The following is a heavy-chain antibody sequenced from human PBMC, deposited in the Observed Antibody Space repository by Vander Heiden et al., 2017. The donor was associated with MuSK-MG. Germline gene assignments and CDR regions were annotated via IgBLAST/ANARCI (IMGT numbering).Heavy chain of an antibody. CDR2: ISYDGNNQ. CDR1: GFTFSRYG. Sequence: QVQLVESGGGVVQTGRSLRLSCVTSGFTFSRYGQHWVRQAPGRGLEGVAAISYDGNNQYYADSVKGRFAVSRDNSKNTVFVQMNSLSTEDTAVYYCAKSATIYGDTTTEYWGQGTLVTVSS. V-gene: IGHV3-30*18. J-gene: IGHJ1*01. D-gene: IGHD4-17*01. CDR3: AKSATIYGDTTTEY.